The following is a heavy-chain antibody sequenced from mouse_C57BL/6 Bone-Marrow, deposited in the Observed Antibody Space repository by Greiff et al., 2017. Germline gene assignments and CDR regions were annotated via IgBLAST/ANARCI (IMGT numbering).Heavy chain of an antibody. CDR1: GYASSSSW. Sequence: VQLQQSGPELVKPGASVKSSGKADGYASSSSWMNWVKQRPGMGLERIGRIYPGDGDTNYNGEFKGKATLTADNSSRTAYMQLSSRTSEDSAVYFCARYWFAYWGQGTLVTVSA. CDR2: IYPGDGDT. CDR3: ARYWFAY. J-gene: IGHJ3*01. V-gene: IGHV1-82*01.